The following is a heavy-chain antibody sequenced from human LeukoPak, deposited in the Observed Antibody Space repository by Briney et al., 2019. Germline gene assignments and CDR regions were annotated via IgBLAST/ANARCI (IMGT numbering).Heavy chain of an antibody. Sequence: SETLSLTCTVSGGSISSYYWSGIRQPPGKGLEWIGHIYYSGSTKYNPSLKSRVTISVDTSKNQFSLKLSSVTAADTAVYYCARHLYYYDSGTAFDIWGQGTMVTVSS. J-gene: IGHJ3*02. V-gene: IGHV4-59*08. CDR1: GGSISSYY. D-gene: IGHD3-22*01. CDR2: IYYSGST. CDR3: ARHLYYYDSGTAFDI.